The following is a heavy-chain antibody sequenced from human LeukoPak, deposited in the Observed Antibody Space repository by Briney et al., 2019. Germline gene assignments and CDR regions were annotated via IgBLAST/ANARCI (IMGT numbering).Heavy chain of an antibody. CDR3: VRGNPEYSGYYFDL. CDR1: GYSFTSHW. J-gene: IGHJ4*02. CDR2: IHPGDSDT. V-gene: IGHV5-51*01. Sequence: GESLKIPRKSSGYSFTSHWNGWGRQMPGKGPEWMGIIHPGDSDTRYSPSFQGQVTVSADESITPAYLQWSSLKASDTAMFYCVRGNPEYSGYYFDLWGQGTLVTVSS. D-gene: IGHD5-12*01.